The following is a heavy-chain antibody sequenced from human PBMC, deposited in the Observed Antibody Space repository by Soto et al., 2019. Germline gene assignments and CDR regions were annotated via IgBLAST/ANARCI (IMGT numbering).Heavy chain of an antibody. J-gene: IGHJ5*02. CDR3: ARLPPGNYQNWFDP. V-gene: IGHV4-61*08. D-gene: IGHD1-7*01. CDR1: GGSISSGDYY. Sequence: SETLSLTCTVSGGSISSGDYYWSWIRQPPGKGLEYIGYIYYSGSTNYNPSLESRLTISVDTSKNQFSLKLSSVTAADTAVYFCARLPPGNYQNWFDPWGQGTLVTVSS. CDR2: IYYSGST.